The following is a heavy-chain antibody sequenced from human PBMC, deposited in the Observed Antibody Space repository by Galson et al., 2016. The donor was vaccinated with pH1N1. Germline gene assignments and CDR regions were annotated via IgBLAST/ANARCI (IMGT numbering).Heavy chain of an antibody. CDR2: IWFDGSYE. CDR3: ARGDLEWLSHFDY. D-gene: IGHD3-3*01. J-gene: IGHJ4*02. CDR1: GFAFSSYG. V-gene: IGHV3-33*01. Sequence: SLRLSCAASGFAFSSYGMHWVLQAPGKGLEWVAVIWFDGSYEFYADSVKGRFTISRDNSKNTLHLQMNSLRAEDTAVYYCARGDLEWLSHFDYWGQGTLVTVSS.